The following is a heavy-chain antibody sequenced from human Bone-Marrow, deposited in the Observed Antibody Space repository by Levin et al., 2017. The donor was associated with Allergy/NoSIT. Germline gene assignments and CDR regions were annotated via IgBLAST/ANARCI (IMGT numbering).Heavy chain of an antibody. J-gene: IGHJ6*02. V-gene: IGHV4-30-2*01. D-gene: IGHD2-15*01. CDR3: ARRPLSSSDFYGFDA. CDR2: IFQGRNT. Sequence: SETLSLTCAVSGAPVSSGGYSWTWIRKPPGTGLEYVGYIFQGRNTYYNPSLMSRAAISVDTSNNQFSLILSSVTAADTAVYYCARRPLSSSDFYGFDAWGLGTTVTVSS. CDR1: GAPVSSGGYS.